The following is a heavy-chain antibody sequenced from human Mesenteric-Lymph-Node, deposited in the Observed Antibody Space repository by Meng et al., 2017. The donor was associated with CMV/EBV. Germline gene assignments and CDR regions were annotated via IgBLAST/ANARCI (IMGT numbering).Heavy chain of an antibody. J-gene: IGHJ4*02. CDR3: AKWGLGSGYYYPLFDY. Sequence: GESLKISCAASGFTFSGYALSWVRQAPGKGLEWVSVTYSGGSTTKYADSVKGRFTISRDNSKNTLYLQMNSLRVEDTAVYYCAKWGLGSGYYYPLFDYWGQGTLVTSPQ. CDR1: GFTFSGYA. V-gene: IGHV3-23*03. D-gene: IGHD3-22*01. CDR2: TYSGGSTT.